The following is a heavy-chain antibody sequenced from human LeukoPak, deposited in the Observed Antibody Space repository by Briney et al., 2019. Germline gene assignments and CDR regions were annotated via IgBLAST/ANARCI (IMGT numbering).Heavy chain of an antibody. CDR2: ISSYNGNT. D-gene: IGHD6-13*01. V-gene: IGHV1-18*01. CDR3: AREGAAAGPASGYMDV. J-gene: IGHJ6*03. CDR1: GYTFTSYG. Sequence: ASVKVSCKASGYTFTSYGINWVRQAPGQGLERMRWISSYNGNTNYAQKLQGRVTMTTDTSTSTAYMELRSLRSDDTAVYYCAREGAAAGPASGYMDVWGKGTTVTVSS.